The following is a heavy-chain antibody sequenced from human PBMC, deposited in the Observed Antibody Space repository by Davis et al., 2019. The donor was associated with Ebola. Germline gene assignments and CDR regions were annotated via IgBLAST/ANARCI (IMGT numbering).Heavy chain of an antibody. CDR2: IIPIFGTA. V-gene: IGHV1-69*13. J-gene: IGHJ4*02. Sequence: SVKVSCKASGGTFSSYAISWVRQAPGQGLEWMGGIIPIFGTANYAQKFQGRVTITADESTSTAYMELSSLRSEDTAVYYCARHDCSGGSCYRRYYFDYWGQGTLVTVSS. CDR1: GGTFSSYA. D-gene: IGHD2-15*01. CDR3: ARHDCSGGSCYRRYYFDY.